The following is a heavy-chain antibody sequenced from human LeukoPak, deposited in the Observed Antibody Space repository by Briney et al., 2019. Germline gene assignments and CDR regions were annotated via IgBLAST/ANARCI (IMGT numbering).Heavy chain of an antibody. CDR2: INHSGST. CDR1: GGSYRGYY. J-gene: IGHJ4*02. Sequence: SETLSLTCAVYGGSYRGYYWNWIRQPPGKGLEWIGEINHSGSTNYNPSLKSRGTISLDTSHNQFSLKLSSVTAADTAVYYCATLSSAFSGFEYWGEGTLVSVSP. V-gene: IGHV4-34*01. CDR3: ATLSSAFSGFEY. D-gene: IGHD6-25*01.